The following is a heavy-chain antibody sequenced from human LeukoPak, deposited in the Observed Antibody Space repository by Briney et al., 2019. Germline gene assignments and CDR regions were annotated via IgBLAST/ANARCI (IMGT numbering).Heavy chain of an antibody. CDR1: GGSISSGGYY. D-gene: IGHD3-22*01. CDR2: IYYSGST. J-gene: IGHJ4*02. CDR3: ARGDSSGYYFDY. Sequence: SQTLSLTCTVSGGSISSGGYYWSWIRQPPGKGLEWIGYIYYSGSTYYNPSLKSRVTISVDTSKNQVSLKLSSVTAADTAVYYCARGDSSGYYFDYWGQGTLVTISS. V-gene: IGHV4-30-4*01.